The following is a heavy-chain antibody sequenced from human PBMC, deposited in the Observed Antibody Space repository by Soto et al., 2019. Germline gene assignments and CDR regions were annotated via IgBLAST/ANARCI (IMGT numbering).Heavy chain of an antibody. CDR1: GYSISSGYY. D-gene: IGHD6-13*01. CDR2: IYHSGST. Sequence: SETLSLTCAVSGYSISSGYYWGWIRRPPGKGLEWIGSIYHSGSTYYNPSLKSRVTISVDTSKNRFSLKLSSVTAADTAVYYCARTGKQQLPYYWGQGTLVTVSS. J-gene: IGHJ4*02. CDR3: ARTGKQQLPYY. V-gene: IGHV4-38-2*01.